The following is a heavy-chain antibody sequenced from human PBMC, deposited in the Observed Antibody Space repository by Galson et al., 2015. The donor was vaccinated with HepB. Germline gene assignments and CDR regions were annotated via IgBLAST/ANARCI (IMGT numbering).Heavy chain of an antibody. J-gene: IGHJ3*02. CDR3: AKAGDRYLFSFDI. D-gene: IGHD7-27*01. Sequence: SLRLSCAASGFSFSSYWMHWVRHGPGKGLVWVSSINSDESSTRYADSVKGRFTISRDNAKNTLYLQMNSLRVEDTAVYYCAKAGDRYLFSFDIWGQGTMATVSS. CDR2: INSDESST. V-gene: IGHV3-74*01. CDR1: GFSFSSYW.